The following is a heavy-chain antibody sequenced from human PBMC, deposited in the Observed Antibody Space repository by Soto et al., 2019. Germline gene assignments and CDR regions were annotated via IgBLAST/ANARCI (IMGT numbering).Heavy chain of an antibody. CDR1: GGSFSGYY. J-gene: IGHJ6*02. CDR3: ASRYSSGWYFSGGMDV. CDR2: INHSGST. V-gene: IGHV4-34*01. D-gene: IGHD6-19*01. Sequence: QVQLQQWGAGLLKPSETLSLTCAVYGGSFSGYYWSWIRQPPGKGLEWIGEINHSGSTNYNPSLKSRVTISVDSSENQFSLKLSSVTAADTAVYYGASRYSSGWYFSGGMDVWGQGTTVTVSS.